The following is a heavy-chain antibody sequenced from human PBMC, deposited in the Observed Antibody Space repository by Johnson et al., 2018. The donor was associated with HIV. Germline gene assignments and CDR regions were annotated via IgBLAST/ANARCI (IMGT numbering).Heavy chain of an antibody. J-gene: IGHJ3*02. V-gene: IGHV3-9*01. CDR1: GFTFDDYA. Sequence: VQLVESGGGLVKPGGSLRLSCAASGFTFDDYAMHWVRHAPGKGLAWVSGIRWNSGRIGYADSVTGRFPISRDNAKNSLYLQMNSLRTEDTAVYYWARGRIKMIVVDLRGGAFDIWGQGTMVTVSS. CDR3: ARGRIKMIVVDLRGGAFDI. CDR2: IRWNSGRI. D-gene: IGHD3-22*01.